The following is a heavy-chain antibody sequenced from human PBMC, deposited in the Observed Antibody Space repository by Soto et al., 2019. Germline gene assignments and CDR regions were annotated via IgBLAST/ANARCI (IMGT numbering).Heavy chain of an antibody. D-gene: IGHD2-2*01. V-gene: IGHV1-69*13. Sequence: RASVKVSCKASGGTFSSYAISWVRQAPGQGLEWMGGIIPIFGTANYAQKFQGRVAITADESTSTAYMELSSLRSEDTAVYYCARAGYCSSTSCYRGTFDYWGQGTLVTVSS. J-gene: IGHJ4*02. CDR1: GGTFSSYA. CDR2: IIPIFGTA. CDR3: ARAGYCSSTSCYRGTFDY.